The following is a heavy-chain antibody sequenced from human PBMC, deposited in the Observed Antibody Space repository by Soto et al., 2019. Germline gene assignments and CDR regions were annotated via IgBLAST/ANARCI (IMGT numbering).Heavy chain of an antibody. J-gene: IGHJ4*02. CDR1: GFTFSYYG. Sequence: GGSLRLSCAASGFTFSYYGMHWVRQAPGKGLEWVAFIWYDGSKKYYADSVKGRFTISRDNSKNTLYLQMNSLRAEDTAVYYCARDWGSDSVYYFDYWGQGTLVTVSS. CDR2: IWYDGSKK. D-gene: IGHD3-16*01. V-gene: IGHV3-33*01. CDR3: ARDWGSDSVYYFDY.